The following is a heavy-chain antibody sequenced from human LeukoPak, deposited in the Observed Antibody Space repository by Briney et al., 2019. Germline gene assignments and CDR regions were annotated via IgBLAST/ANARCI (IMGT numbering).Heavy chain of an antibody. CDR3: ARDDYNRANFDY. CDR2: INHSGST. Sequence: SETLSLTCAVYGGSFSGYYWSWIRQPPGKGQEWIGEINHSGSTNYNPFLKSRVTISVDTSKNQFSLKLSSVTAAYTAVYYWARDDYNRANFDYWGQGTLVTVSS. J-gene: IGHJ4*02. D-gene: IGHD4-11*01. V-gene: IGHV4-34*01. CDR1: GGSFSGYY.